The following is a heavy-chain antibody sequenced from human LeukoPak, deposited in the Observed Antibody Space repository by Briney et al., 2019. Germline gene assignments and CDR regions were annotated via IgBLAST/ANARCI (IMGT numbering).Heavy chain of an antibody. CDR3: ARGATVPSRRYFDY. CDR2: IIPIFGTA. D-gene: IGHD4-17*01. J-gene: IGHJ4*02. V-gene: IGHV1-69*06. Sequence: SVKVSCKASGGTFSSYAISWVRQAPGQGLEWMGGIIPIFGTANYAQKFQGRVTITADKSMSTAYMELSSLRSEDTAVYYCARGATVPSRRYFDYWGQGTLVTVSS. CDR1: GGTFSSYA.